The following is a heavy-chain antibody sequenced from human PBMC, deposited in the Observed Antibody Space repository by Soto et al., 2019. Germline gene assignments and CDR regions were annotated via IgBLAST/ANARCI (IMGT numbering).Heavy chain of an antibody. CDR1: GGTFSSYA. CDR3: ARRDGYNYDYYYGMDV. V-gene: IGHV1-69*13. J-gene: IGHJ6*02. D-gene: IGHD5-12*01. Sequence: ASVKVSCKASGGTFSSYAISWVRQAPGQGLEWMGGIIPIFGTANYAQKFQGRVTITADESTSTAYMELSSLRSEDTAVYYCARRDGYNYDYYYGMDVWGQGTTVTVSS. CDR2: IIPIFGTA.